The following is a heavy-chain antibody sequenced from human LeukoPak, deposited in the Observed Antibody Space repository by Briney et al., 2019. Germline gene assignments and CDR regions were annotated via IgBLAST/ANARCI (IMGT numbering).Heavy chain of an antibody. CDR2: TSGSGGST. D-gene: IGHD3-10*01. CDR1: GFTFSSYA. J-gene: IGHJ4*02. Sequence: GGSLRLSCAASGFTFSSYAMSWVRQAPGKGLEWVSATSGSGGSTYYADSVKGRFTISRDNSKNTLYLQMNSLRAEDTAVYYCAKEGGLLWFGESADYWGQGTLVTVSS. V-gene: IGHV3-23*01. CDR3: AKEGGLLWFGESADY.